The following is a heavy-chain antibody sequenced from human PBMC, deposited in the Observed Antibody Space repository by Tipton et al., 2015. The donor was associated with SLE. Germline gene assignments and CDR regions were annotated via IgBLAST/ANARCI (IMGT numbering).Heavy chain of an antibody. CDR2: TRNEANFFTT. CDR1: GFTFSDHY. J-gene: IGHJ4*02. D-gene: IGHD3-22*01. CDR3: AREHSSGDYYGYYFDY. V-gene: IGHV3-72*01. Sequence: SLRLSCEVSGFTFSDHYMDWVRQAPGKGLEWVGRTRNEANFFTTEYAASVKGRFTISRDDSKNSLYLQMNSLRTEDTAVYFCAREHSSGDYYGYYFDYWGERYLVTVSS.